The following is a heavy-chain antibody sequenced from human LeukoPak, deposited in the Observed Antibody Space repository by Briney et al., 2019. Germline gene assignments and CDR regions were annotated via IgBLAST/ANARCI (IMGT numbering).Heavy chain of an antibody. Sequence: GGSLRLSCAASGFTFSDYAMSWVRQAPGKGLEWVSGITAGGGSTFFADSVKGRFTISRANSKNTLYLQMNSLSAEDTAVYYCAKGSRGSGSYYFDYWGQGTLVTVSS. CDR2: ITAGGGST. CDR3: AKGSRGSGSYYFDY. CDR1: GFTFSDYA. D-gene: IGHD1-26*01. V-gene: IGHV3-23*01. J-gene: IGHJ4*02.